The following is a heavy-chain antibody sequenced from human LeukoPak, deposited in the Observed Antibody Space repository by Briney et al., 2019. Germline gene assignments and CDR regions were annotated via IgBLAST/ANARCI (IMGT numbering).Heavy chain of an antibody. CDR2: INADNGDT. V-gene: IGHV1-3*01. D-gene: IGHD3-10*01. Sequence: ASVKVSCKASGYTFTGYYMHWVRQAPGQRLEWMGWINADNGDTKYSQNFQGRGTITRDTSASTSYMDLRSLRSKDTAVYYCSKRIYGSGSFYYYCVDVWGQGTTVTVSS. J-gene: IGHJ6*02. CDR1: GYTFTGYY. CDR3: SKRIYGSGSFYYYCVDV.